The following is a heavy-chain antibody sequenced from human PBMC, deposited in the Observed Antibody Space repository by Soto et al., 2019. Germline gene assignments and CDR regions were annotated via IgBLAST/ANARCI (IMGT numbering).Heavy chain of an antibody. CDR3: AKTTDGWFSAFEI. V-gene: IGHV3-23*01. Sequence: GGSLRLSCAASGFVFSSYAMSWVRQAPGKGLEWVSAISGSGTTAYYADSVKGRFIFSRDNPKNTMYLQMNSLRAEDTAVYFCAKTTDGWFSAFEIWGKGTVVTVSS. CDR2: ISGSGTTA. CDR1: GFVFSSYA. D-gene: IGHD6-19*01. J-gene: IGHJ3*02.